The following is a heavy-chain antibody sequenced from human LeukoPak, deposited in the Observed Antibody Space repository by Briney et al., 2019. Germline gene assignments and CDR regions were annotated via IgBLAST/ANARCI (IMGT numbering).Heavy chain of an antibody. Sequence: ASVKVSCKASGYTFTSYGISWVRQAPGQGLEWMGRISAYNGNTNYAQKLQGRVTMTTDTSTSTAYMELRSLRSDDTAVYYCAREYNEYSSSADAFDIWGQGTMVTVSS. V-gene: IGHV1-18*01. D-gene: IGHD6-6*01. J-gene: IGHJ3*02. CDR3: AREYNEYSSSADAFDI. CDR2: ISAYNGNT. CDR1: GYTFTSYG.